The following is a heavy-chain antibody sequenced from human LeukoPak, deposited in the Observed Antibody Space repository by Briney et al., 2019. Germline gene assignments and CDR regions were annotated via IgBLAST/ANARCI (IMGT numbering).Heavy chain of an antibody. CDR3: AKEHSNYHYYYGTDV. J-gene: IGHJ6*02. CDR2: ISGGGDST. V-gene: IGHV3-23*01. Sequence: GGSLRLSCAASGFTFSSYAMSWVRLAPGKGLEWVSTISGGGDSTYYADSVKGRFTISRDNSMNTLYLQVNSLRAEDTAVYYCAKEHSNYHYYYGTDVWGQGTTVTVSS. D-gene: IGHD4-11*01. CDR1: GFTFSSYA.